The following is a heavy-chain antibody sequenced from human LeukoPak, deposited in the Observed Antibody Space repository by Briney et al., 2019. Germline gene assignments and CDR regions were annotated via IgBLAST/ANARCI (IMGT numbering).Heavy chain of an antibody. CDR3: ARDKA. Sequence: GGSLRLSCAASEFTVSSNYMSWVRQAPGKGLEWVSVIYSDGSTYYADSVKGRFTISKANSKNTLYLQMNSLRAEDTAVYYCARDKAWGQGTLVTVSS. CDR1: EFTVSSNY. J-gene: IGHJ4*02. V-gene: IGHV3-53*01. CDR2: IYSDGST.